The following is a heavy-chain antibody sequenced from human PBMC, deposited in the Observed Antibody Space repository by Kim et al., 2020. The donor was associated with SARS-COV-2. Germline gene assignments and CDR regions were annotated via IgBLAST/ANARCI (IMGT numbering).Heavy chain of an antibody. Sequence: KGRFTIPRDNSKNTLYLQMNSLRAEDTAVYYCAKIVCSSTSCYHIYYFDYWGQGTLVTVSS. CDR3: AKIVCSSTSCYHIYYFDY. V-gene: IGHV3-23*01. J-gene: IGHJ4*02. D-gene: IGHD2-2*01.